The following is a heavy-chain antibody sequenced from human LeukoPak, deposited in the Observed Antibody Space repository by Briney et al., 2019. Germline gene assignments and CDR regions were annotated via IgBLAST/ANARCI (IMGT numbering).Heavy chain of an antibody. CDR3: ARHTYYYDSSGLTYDALDI. V-gene: IGHV1-69*05. J-gene: IGHJ3*02. CDR1: GGTFSSYA. CDR2: IIPIFGTA. D-gene: IGHD3-22*01. Sequence: SVKVSCKASGGTFSSYAISWVRQAPGQGLEWMGGIIPIFGTANYVQKFQGRVTITTDESTSTAYMELSSLRSEDTAVYYCARHTYYYDSSGLTYDALDIWGQGTMVTVSS.